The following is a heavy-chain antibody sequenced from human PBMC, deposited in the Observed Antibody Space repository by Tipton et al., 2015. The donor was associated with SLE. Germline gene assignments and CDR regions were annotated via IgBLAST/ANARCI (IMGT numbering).Heavy chain of an antibody. CDR3: ARVYSSSSEYFDL. D-gene: IGHD6-6*01. CDR2: ISYSGST. J-gene: IGHJ2*01. Sequence: VKPSETLSLTCTVSGGSVSSYYWSWIRQPPGKGLEWIGYISYSGSTNYNPSLKSRVTISVDTSKNQFSLKLSSVTAADTAVYYCARVYSSSSEYFDLWGRGTLITVSS. CDR1: GGSVSSYY. V-gene: IGHV4-59*02.